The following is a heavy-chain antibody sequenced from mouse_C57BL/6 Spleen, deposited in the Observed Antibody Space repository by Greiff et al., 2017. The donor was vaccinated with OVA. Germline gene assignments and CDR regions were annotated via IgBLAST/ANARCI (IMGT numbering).Heavy chain of an antibody. J-gene: IGHJ3*01. D-gene: IGHD2-3*01. CDR2: IYPGSGSP. CDR1: GYTFTSYW. CDR3: ARDDGYYGRFAY. V-gene: IGHV1-55*01. Sequence: VQLQQPGAELVKPGASVKMSCKASGYTFTSYWITWVKQRPGQGLEWIGDIYPGSGSPNYNEKFKSKATLTVDTSSSTAYMQLSSLTSEDSAVYYCARDDGYYGRFAYWGQGTLVTVSA.